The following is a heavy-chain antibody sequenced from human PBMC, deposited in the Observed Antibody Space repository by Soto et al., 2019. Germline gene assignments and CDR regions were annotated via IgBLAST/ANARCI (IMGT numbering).Heavy chain of an antibody. Sequence: PGGSLRLSCVASGFTFSNSWMSWVRQAPGKGLEWVAKINEDGSGRYYADSVRGRFTISRDNAQNSLTLQMNSLRPEDTAVYYCARHFIVPWALGTLVTVSS. D-gene: IGHD1-26*01. CDR3: ARHFIVP. V-gene: IGHV3-7*01. CDR2: INEDGSGR. J-gene: IGHJ5*02. CDR1: GFTFSNSW.